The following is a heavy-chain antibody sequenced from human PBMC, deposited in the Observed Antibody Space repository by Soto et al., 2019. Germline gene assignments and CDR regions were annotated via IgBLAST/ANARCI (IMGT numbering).Heavy chain of an antibody. CDR3: AKDWPGDYISSDAFDV. D-gene: IGHD4-17*01. Sequence: EVQLLESGGGLVQPGGSLRVSCAASGFTFRMFAMTWVRQAPGKGLEWVSGISGDGFGTYYADSVKGRFTISRDNSKNTLYLQMNRLRAEDTAVYYCAKDWPGDYISSDAFDVWGQGTMVTVSS. CDR1: GFTFRMFA. J-gene: IGHJ3*01. CDR2: ISGDGFGT. V-gene: IGHV3-23*01.